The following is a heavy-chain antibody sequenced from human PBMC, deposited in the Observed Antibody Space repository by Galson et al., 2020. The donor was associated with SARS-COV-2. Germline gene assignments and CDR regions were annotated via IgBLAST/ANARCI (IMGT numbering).Heavy chain of an antibody. CDR3: ARGRTVSGLESYYYMDV. V-gene: IGHV4-59*01. J-gene: IGHJ6*03. CDR2: IYYTGNT. Sequence: SETLSLTCSVSGDSLISYYWTWIRQTPGRGLEWIALIYYTGNTLYNPSLKSRVTISVDTSKNQFSLKLTSVTAADTAVYYCARGRTVSGLESYYYMDVWGHGTRVSVSS. CDR1: GDSLISYY. D-gene: IGHD4-4*01.